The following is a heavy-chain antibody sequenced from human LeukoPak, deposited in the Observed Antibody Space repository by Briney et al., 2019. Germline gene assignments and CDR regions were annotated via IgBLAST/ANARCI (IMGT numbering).Heavy chain of an antibody. CDR2: ISGSGGST. CDR1: GFTFSSYG. CDR3: AKDHGSYYGSGSYYTCDY. Sequence: GGSLRLSCAASGFTFSSYGMSWVRQAPGKGLEWVSAISGSGGSTYYADSVKGRFTISRDNSKNTLYLQMNSLRAEDTAVYYCAKDHGSYYGSGSYYTCDYWGQGTLVTVSS. D-gene: IGHD3-10*01. J-gene: IGHJ4*02. V-gene: IGHV3-23*01.